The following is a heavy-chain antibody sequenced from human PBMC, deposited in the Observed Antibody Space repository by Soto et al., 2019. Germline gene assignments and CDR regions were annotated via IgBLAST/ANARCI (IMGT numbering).Heavy chain of an antibody. J-gene: IGHJ4*02. CDR1: GGSISSGGYS. V-gene: IGHV4-30-2*01. D-gene: IGHD6-19*01. Sequence: QLQLQESGSGLVKPSQTLSLTCAVSGGSISSGGYSWSWIRQPPGKGLEWIGYISHSGSTYYNPSPKXRXTXPVDRSKNQFSLKLSSVTAADTAVYYCARGGLLPDYWGQGTLVTVSS. CDR3: ARGGLLPDY. CDR2: ISHSGST.